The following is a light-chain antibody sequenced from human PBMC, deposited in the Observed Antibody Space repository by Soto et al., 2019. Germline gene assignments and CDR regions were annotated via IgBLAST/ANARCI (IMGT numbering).Light chain of an antibody. J-gene: IGKJ5*01. Sequence: IQLTQSPSSLSASVGDSVTITCRASQGISSYLAWYQQKPGKAPKLLIYAASTLQSGVPSRFSGSGSGTAFTLTISSLQPEDCATYYGQQLNSYPITFGQGTRLEIK. V-gene: IGKV1-9*01. CDR1: QGISSY. CDR3: QQLNSYPIT. CDR2: AAS.